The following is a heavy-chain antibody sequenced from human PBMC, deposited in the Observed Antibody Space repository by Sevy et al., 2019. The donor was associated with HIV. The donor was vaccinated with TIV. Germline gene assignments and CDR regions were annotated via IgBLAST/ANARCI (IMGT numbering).Heavy chain of an antibody. CDR3: ARAIAAAAGF. J-gene: IGHJ4*02. V-gene: IGHV3-7*01. Sequence: GGSLRLSCAGSGFSFHAYWMHWVRQAPGKGLEWLANINHDGSTNYYADSVKGRFTISRDNAKNLVYLQMNSLRPEDTGLYYCARAIAAAAGFWGQGTLVTVSP. CDR2: INHDGSTN. CDR1: GFSFHAYW. D-gene: IGHD6-13*01.